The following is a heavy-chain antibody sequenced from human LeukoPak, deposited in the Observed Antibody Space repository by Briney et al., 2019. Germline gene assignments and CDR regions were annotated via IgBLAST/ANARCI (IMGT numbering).Heavy chain of an antibody. CDR3: ARGEGDIAALMHPFDY. D-gene: IGHD6-6*01. V-gene: IGHV4-4*02. CDR1: GGSISSSNW. CDR2: IYHSGST. J-gene: IGHJ4*02. Sequence: PSETLSLTCAVSGGSISSSNWWSWVRQPPGKGLEWVGEIYHSGSTNYNPSLKSRVTISVDKSKNQFSLKLSSVTAADTAVYYCARGEGDIAALMHPFDYWGQGTLVTVSS.